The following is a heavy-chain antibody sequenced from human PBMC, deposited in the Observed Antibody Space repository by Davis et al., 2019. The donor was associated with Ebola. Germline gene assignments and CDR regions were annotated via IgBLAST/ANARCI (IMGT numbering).Heavy chain of an antibody. CDR1: GGSISSYY. J-gene: IGHJ3*02. CDR3: ARHGVYGDYVGAFDI. V-gene: IGHV4-59*08. Sequence: SETLSLTCTVSGGSISSYYWSWIRQPPGKGLEWIGYIYYSGSTNYNPSLKSRVTISVDTSKNQFSLKLSSVTAADTAVYYCARHGVYGDYVGAFDIRGQGTMVTVSS. CDR2: IYYSGST. D-gene: IGHD4-17*01.